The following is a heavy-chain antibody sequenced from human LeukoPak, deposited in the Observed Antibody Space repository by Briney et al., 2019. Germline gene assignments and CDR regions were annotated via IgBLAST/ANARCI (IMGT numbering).Heavy chain of an antibody. Sequence: GGSLRLSCTASGFTFSGYAMNWFRQAPGKGLEWVGFIRSKDYGRTTEYAASVKGRFTISRDDSKSIAYLRMNSLKTEDTAVYYCTRARAVAGTFGDAFDIWGQGTMVTVSS. CDR2: IRSKDYGRTT. CDR1: GFTFSGYA. D-gene: IGHD6-19*01. V-gene: IGHV3-49*03. J-gene: IGHJ3*02. CDR3: TRARAVAGTFGDAFDI.